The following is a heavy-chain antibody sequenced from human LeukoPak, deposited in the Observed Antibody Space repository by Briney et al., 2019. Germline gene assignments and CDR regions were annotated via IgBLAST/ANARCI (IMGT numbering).Heavy chain of an antibody. CDR2: ISGSGGST. CDR3: AKDEYGHIGYYFDY. Sequence: GGSLRLSCAASGFTFSSYAMSWVRQAPGKGLEWVSAISGSGGSTYYADSVKGRFTISRDNSKNTLYLQMNSLRAEDTALYYCAKDEYGHIGYYFDYWGQGTLVTVSS. D-gene: IGHD5-24*01. CDR1: GFTFSSYA. V-gene: IGHV3-23*01. J-gene: IGHJ4*02.